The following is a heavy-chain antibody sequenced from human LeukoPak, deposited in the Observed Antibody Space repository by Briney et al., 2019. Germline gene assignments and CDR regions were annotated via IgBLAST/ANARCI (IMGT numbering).Heavy chain of an antibody. CDR2: IWYDGSNK. Sequence: GRSLRLSCAASGFTFSSYGMHWVRQAPGKGLEWVAVIWYDGSNKYYADSVKGRFTISRDNSKNTLYLQMNSLRAEDTAVYYCARRDASSPFDYYYMDVWGKGTTVTVSS. V-gene: IGHV3-33*01. CDR3: ARRDASSPFDYYYMDV. CDR1: GFTFSSYG. J-gene: IGHJ6*03.